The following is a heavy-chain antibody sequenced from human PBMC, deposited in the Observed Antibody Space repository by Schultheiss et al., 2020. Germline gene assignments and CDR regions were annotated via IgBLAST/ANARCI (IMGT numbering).Heavy chain of an antibody. CDR1: GFKFDDYA. CDR3: AKDNSDGIAAAGKPYFDY. CDR2: VSWNSGRK. Sequence: GGSLRLSCVASGFKFDDYAMHWVRQSPGKGLEWISSVSWNSGRKDYADSVRGRFTIARDKAKNSVFLQMNNLKTEDTAVYYCAKDNSDGIAAAGKPYFDYWGQGTLVTVSS. V-gene: IGHV3-9*01. J-gene: IGHJ4*02. D-gene: IGHD6-13*01.